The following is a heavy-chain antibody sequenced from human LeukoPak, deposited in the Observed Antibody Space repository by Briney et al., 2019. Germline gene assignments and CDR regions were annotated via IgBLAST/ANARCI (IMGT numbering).Heavy chain of an antibody. J-gene: IGHJ4*02. V-gene: IGHV3-49*04. Sequence: GGSLRLSCTASGFTFGDYAMSWVRQAPGKGLGRVGFIRSKAYGGTTEYAASVKGRFTISRDDSKSIAYLQMNSLKTEDTAVYYCTRGRMVYATYFDYWGQGTLVTVSS. CDR2: IRSKAYGGTT. D-gene: IGHD2-8*01. CDR1: GFTFGDYA. CDR3: TRGRMVYATYFDY.